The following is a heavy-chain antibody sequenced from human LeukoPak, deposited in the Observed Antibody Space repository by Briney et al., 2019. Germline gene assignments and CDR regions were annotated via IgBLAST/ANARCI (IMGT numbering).Heavy chain of an antibody. Sequence: PGGSLRLSCAASGFTFSSYSMNWDRQAPGKGLEWVSSISSSSSYIYYADSVKGRFTISRDNAKNSLYLQMNSLRAEDTAVYYCARDWGYYYYYGMDVWGQGTTVTVSS. D-gene: IGHD3-16*01. J-gene: IGHJ6*02. CDR1: GFTFSSYS. V-gene: IGHV3-21*01. CDR3: ARDWGYYYYYGMDV. CDR2: ISSSSSYI.